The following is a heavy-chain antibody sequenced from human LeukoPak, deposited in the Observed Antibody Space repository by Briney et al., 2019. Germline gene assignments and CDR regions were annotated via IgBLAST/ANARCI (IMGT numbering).Heavy chain of an antibody. CDR1: GFTFNNYW. Sequence: GGSLRLSCVASGFTFNNYWMTWARQAPGKGLEWVANIRHDGSARYYGDSVKGRFTISRDDAKNSLFLQMNSPRADDTALYYCARDNSGFDYWGQGTLVTVSS. J-gene: IGHJ4*02. D-gene: IGHD6-19*01. CDR3: ARDNSGFDY. V-gene: IGHV3-7*01. CDR2: IRHDGSAR.